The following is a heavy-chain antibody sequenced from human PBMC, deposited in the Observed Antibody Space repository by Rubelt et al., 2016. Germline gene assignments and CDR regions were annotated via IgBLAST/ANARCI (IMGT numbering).Heavy chain of an antibody. V-gene: IGHV3-11*05. CDR3: ARDSTRTGRGYSYGYRYYYGMDV. D-gene: IGHD5-18*01. Sequence: WVRQAPGKGLQWVSYISRFYTMYADSVRGRFTISRDNAKNSLYLQMNSLRAEDTAVYYCARDSTRTGRGYSYGYRYYYGMDVWGQGTTVTVSS. J-gene: IGHJ6*02. CDR2: ISRFYTM.